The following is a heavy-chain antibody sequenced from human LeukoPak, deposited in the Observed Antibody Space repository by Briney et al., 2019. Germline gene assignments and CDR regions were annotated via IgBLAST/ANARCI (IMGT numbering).Heavy chain of an antibody. CDR3: ARGKVATTRIYYFAY. Sequence: SETLSLTCAVYGGSFSGYYWSWIRQPPGKGLEWIGEINHSGSTNYNPSLKSRVTILVDTSKNQFSLNLTSVTAADTAMYYCARGKVATTRIYYFAYWGQGTLVTVSS. J-gene: IGHJ4*02. CDR1: GGSFSGYY. CDR2: INHSGST. V-gene: IGHV4-34*01. D-gene: IGHD5-24*01.